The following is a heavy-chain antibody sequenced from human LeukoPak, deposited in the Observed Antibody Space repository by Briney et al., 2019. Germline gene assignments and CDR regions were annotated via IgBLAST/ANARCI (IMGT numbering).Heavy chain of an antibody. CDR2: INSDGINT. CDR3: AKHDSSGYLDY. D-gene: IGHD3-22*01. J-gene: IGHJ4*02. CDR1: GFTFSNYW. Sequence: PGGSLRLSCAASGFTFSNYWMHWVRQAPGKGLVWVSRINSDGINTSYADSVKGRFTISRDNAKNTLNLQMNSLRAEDTAVYYCAKHDSSGYLDYWGQGTLVTVSS. V-gene: IGHV3-74*01.